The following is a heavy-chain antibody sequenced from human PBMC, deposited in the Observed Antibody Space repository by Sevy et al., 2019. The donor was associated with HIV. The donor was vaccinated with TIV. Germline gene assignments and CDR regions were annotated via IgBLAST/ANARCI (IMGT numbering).Heavy chain of an antibody. CDR3: AREGCSKPHDY. V-gene: IGHV3-23*01. CDR2: FSFGCGRI. Sequence: GGSLRLSCEASGFTFSKYSMSWVRQAPGKGLEWVSTFSFGCGRINYADSVKGRFTISRDDSKNTVYLQMNSLRAEDTAVYYCAREGCSKPHDYWGQGTLVTVSS. J-gene: IGHJ4*02. D-gene: IGHD4-4*01. CDR1: GFTFSKYS.